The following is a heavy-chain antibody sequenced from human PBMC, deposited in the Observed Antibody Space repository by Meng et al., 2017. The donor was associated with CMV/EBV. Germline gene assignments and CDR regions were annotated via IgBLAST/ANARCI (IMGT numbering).Heavy chain of an antibody. CDR1: GLTFSTYS. J-gene: IGHJ5*02. Sequence: SCVASGLTFSTYSMHWVRQAPGKGLEWVTGTSYDGSNKFYADSVKGRFTISRDNSKNTLYLQMNSLTTEDTAVYFCVRQVAGHNWFDPWGQGTLVTVSS. CDR3: VRQVAGHNWFDP. D-gene: IGHD6-19*01. V-gene: IGHV3-30*01. CDR2: TSYDGSNK.